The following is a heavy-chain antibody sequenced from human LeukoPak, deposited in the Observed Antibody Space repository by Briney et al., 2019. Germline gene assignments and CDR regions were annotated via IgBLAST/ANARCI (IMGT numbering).Heavy chain of an antibody. Sequence: GGSLRLSCAASGFTFSDYYMSWICQAPGKGLEWVSYISSSGSTIYYADSVKGRFTISRDNAKNSLYLQMNSLRAEDTAVYYCARSTIFGVVEYYFDYWGQGTLVTVSS. V-gene: IGHV3-11*04. D-gene: IGHD3-3*01. CDR3: ARSTIFGVVEYYFDY. CDR2: ISSSGSTI. J-gene: IGHJ4*02. CDR1: GFTFSDYY.